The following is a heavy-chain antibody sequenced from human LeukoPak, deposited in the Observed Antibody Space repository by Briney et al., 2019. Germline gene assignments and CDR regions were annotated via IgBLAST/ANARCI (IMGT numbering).Heavy chain of an antibody. D-gene: IGHD3-22*01. CDR2: INPNSGGT. CDR1: GYTFTGYY. Sequence: GASVKVSRKASGYTFTGYYMHWVRQAPGQGLEWMGRINPNSGGTNYAQKFQGRVTMTRDTSISTAYMGLSRLRSDDTAVYCCARDPYYYDSSGYYELDYWGQGTLVTVSS. CDR3: ARDPYYYDSSGYYELDY. J-gene: IGHJ4*02. V-gene: IGHV1-2*06.